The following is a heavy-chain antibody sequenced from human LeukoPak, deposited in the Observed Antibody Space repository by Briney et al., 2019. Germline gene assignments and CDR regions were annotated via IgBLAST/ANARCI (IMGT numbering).Heavy chain of an antibody. V-gene: IGHV4-39*07. CDR3: ARISLTSHAVLIGYFDF. CDR1: GGSISSSSYY. CDR2: IYYSGST. J-gene: IGHJ4*02. D-gene: IGHD3-9*01. Sequence: SETLSLTCTVSGGSISSSSYYWGWIRQPPGKGLEWIGSIYYSGSTYYNPSLKSRVTISVDTSKNQFSLKLSSVTAADTAVYYFARISLTSHAVLIGYFDFWGRGNGLTVPS.